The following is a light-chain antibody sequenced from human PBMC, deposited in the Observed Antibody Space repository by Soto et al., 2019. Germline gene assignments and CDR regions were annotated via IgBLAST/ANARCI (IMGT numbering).Light chain of an antibody. J-gene: IGKJ1*01. CDR2: DAS. Sequence: DTQMTQSPSTLPASVGDRVTITCRASQSINSWLAWYQQKPGKAPKLLIYDASSLESGVPSRFSGSGSGTEFTLTISSLQPDDFATYYCQQYNSYRTFGQGTKVDIK. V-gene: IGKV1-5*01. CDR1: QSINSW. CDR3: QQYNSYRT.